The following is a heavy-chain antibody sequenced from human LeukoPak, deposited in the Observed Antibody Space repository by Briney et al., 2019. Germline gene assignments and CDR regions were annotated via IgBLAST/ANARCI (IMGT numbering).Heavy chain of an antibody. CDR2: IYYSEST. D-gene: IGHD3-22*01. CDR1: GGSISSYY. V-gene: IGHV4-59*01. CDR3: ARTYDSSGYYLGAFDI. Sequence: SETLSLTCTVSGGSISSYYWSWLRQPPGKGLEWIGYIYYSESTNYNPSLKSRVTISVDTSKNQFSLKLSSVTAADTAVYYCARTYDSSGYYLGAFDIWGQGTMVTVSS. J-gene: IGHJ3*02.